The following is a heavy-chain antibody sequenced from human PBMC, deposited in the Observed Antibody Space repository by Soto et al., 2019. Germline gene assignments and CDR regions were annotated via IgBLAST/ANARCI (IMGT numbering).Heavy chain of an antibody. CDR1: GFTFSSYS. V-gene: IGHV3-21*01. CDR3: AGWIKSALRGGYTKNYYYYGMDV. Sequence: GSLRLSCAASGFTFSSYSMNWVRQAPGKGLEWVSSISSSSSYIYYADSVKGRFTISRDNAKNSLYLQMNSLRAEDTAVYYCAGWIKSALRGGYTKNYYYYGMDVWGQGTTVTVSS. J-gene: IGHJ6*02. D-gene: IGHD6-13*01. CDR2: ISSSSSYI.